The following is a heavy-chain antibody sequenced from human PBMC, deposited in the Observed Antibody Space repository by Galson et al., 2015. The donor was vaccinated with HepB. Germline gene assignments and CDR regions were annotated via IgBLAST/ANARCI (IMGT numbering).Heavy chain of an antibody. D-gene: IGHD2-2*01. CDR1: GGTFSSYA. J-gene: IGHJ3*02. CDR3: ARACSSTSCYGAFDI. Sequence: SVKVSCKASGGTFSSYAISWVRQALGQGLEWMGRIIPILGIANYAQKFQGRVTITADKSTSTAYMELSSLRSEDTAVYYCARACSSTSCYGAFDIWGQGTMVTVSS. V-gene: IGHV1-69*04. CDR2: IIPILGIA.